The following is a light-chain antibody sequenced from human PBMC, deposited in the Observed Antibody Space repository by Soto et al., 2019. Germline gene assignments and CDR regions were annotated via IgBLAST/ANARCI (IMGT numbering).Light chain of an antibody. V-gene: IGKV1-33*01. CDR2: DAS. J-gene: IGKJ5*01. Sequence: ESQMTQSPSSLSASVGDRVTITCQASQDISNYLNWYQQKPGKAPKLLIYDASNLETGVPSRFSGSGSGTDFTFTISSLQPEDIATYYCQQYDNLPPPITFGQGTRLEIK. CDR1: QDISNY. CDR3: QQYDNLPPPIT.